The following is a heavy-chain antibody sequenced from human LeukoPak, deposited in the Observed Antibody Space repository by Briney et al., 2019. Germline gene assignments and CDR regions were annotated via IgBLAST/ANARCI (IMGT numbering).Heavy chain of an antibody. CDR3: ARDQGYYYGSGSYYNVGRDWFDP. J-gene: IGHJ5*02. CDR2: ISAYNGNT. CDR1: GYTFTSYG. V-gene: IGHV1-18*04. D-gene: IGHD3-10*01. Sequence: ASVTVSCKASGYTFTSYGISWVRQAPGQGLEWMGWISAYNGNTNYAQKLQGGVTMTTDTSTSTAYMELRSLRSDDTAVYYCARDQGYYYGSGSYYNVGRDWFDPWGQGTLVTVSS.